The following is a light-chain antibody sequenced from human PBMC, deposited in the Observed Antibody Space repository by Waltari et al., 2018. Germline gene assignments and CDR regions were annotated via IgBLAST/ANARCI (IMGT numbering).Light chain of an antibody. CDR2: EAT. Sequence: DIQMPQSPPTMSATVGDRVTITCRASQSIGTWLAWYQQKPGKAPKLLIYEATSLESGVPSRFSASGSGTEFTLTISSLQPDDFATYYCQRYNSYPITFGPGTKVDI. V-gene: IGKV1-5*03. CDR1: QSIGTW. CDR3: QRYNSYPIT. J-gene: IGKJ3*01.